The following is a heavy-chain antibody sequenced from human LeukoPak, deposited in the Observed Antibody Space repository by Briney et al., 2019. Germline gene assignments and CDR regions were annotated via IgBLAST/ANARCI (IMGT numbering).Heavy chain of an antibody. CDR2: INPNSGGT. J-gene: IGHJ4*02. D-gene: IGHD4-17*01. V-gene: IGHV1-2*02. CDR3: ASLYGDYVGSDY. Sequence: VGSAKVSCKASGYSFTVYYMHWVRQAPGQGLEWMGWINPNSGGTNYAQKFLGRVTMTRDTSISTAYMELSRLRSDDTAVYYCASLYGDYVGSDYWGQGTLVTVSS. CDR1: GYSFTVYY.